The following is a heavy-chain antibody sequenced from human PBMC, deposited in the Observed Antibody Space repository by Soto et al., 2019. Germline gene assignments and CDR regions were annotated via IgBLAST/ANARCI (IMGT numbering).Heavy chain of an antibody. V-gene: IGHV3-53*01. D-gene: IGHD3-16*01. J-gene: IGHJ4*01. CDR3: VSRIPSWVFDY. CDR2: IYSGGDI. Sequence: GGSLRLSCLASGFTVTTNYMYWVRQAAGQGLEWLAVIYSGGDIHYADSVKGRFFISRDTSENTVYLRLSDLRAEDTAVYFCVSRIPSWVFDYWGQGTPVTAPQ. CDR1: GFTVTTNY.